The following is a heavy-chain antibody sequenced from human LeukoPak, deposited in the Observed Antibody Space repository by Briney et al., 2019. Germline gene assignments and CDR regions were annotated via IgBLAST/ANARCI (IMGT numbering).Heavy chain of an antibody. CDR2: ISYDGSNE. CDR3: AKEYSSSSSIYYYYGMDV. CDR1: GFTFSSYG. Sequence: PGGPLRLSCAASGFTFSSYGMHWVRQAPGKGLEWVAVISYDGSNEYYADSVKGRLTISRDNSKNTLYLQMNSLRAEDTAVYYCAKEYSSSSSIYYYYGMDVWGQGTTVTVSS. V-gene: IGHV3-30*18. J-gene: IGHJ6*02. D-gene: IGHD6-6*01.